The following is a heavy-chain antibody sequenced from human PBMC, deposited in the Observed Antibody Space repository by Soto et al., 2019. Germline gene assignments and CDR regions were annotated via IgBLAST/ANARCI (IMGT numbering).Heavy chain of an antibody. CDR1: GDTFSGYP. Sequence: QVQLVQSGAELKKPGSSVKVSYKASGDTFSGYPINWVRQAPGEGLEWMGRIIPVFGTTNDAQRFEGRVTFTADESTNTAYMELRGLLSEDTAVYYCARDGGFGELKYWGPGTLVTVSS. CDR3: ARDGGFGELKY. D-gene: IGHD3-10*01. V-gene: IGHV1-69*18. CDR2: IIPVFGTT. J-gene: IGHJ4*02.